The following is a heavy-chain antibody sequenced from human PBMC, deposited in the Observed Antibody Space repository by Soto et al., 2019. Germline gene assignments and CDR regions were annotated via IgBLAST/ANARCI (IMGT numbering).Heavy chain of an antibody. V-gene: IGHV4-39*01. CDR1: GGSISTSSYY. CDR2: IYYNGST. Sequence: QLQLQESGPGLVKPSETLSLTCTVSGGSISTSSYYWGWIRQPSGKGLEWIGSIYYNGSTYYNPSLKSRVTISVDTSKNQFSLKLSSVTAADTAVYYCARDYDSSGDYWGQGTLVTVSS. J-gene: IGHJ4*02. D-gene: IGHD3-22*01. CDR3: ARDYDSSGDY.